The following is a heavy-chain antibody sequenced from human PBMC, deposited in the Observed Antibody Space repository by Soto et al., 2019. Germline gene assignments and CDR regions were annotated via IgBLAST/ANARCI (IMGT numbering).Heavy chain of an antibody. V-gene: IGHV4-30-4*01. J-gene: IGHJ4*02. D-gene: IGHD6-6*01. CDR1: GGSISSDYYY. CDR2: IYYSGRT. CDR3: AGELSNSPEYFDF. Sequence: PSETLSLTCTVSGGSISSDYYYWSWIRQPPGKGLEWIGYIYYSGRTAYNPSLKSRIIISIDTSKNQFSLSLNSLNAADTAVYYCAGELSNSPEYFDFWGLGTLVTSPQ.